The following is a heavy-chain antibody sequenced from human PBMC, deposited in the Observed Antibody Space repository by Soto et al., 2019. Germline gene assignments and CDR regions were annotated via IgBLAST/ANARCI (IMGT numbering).Heavy chain of an antibody. CDR1: GFTFSGSA. Sequence: EVQLVESGGGLVQPGGSLKLSCAASGFTFSGSAMHWVRQASGKGLEWVGRIRSKANSYATAYAASVKGRFTISRDDSKNTAYLQMNSLKTEDTAVYYCTRGYCSGGSCYGWFDYWGQGTLVTVSS. J-gene: IGHJ4*02. D-gene: IGHD2-15*01. CDR3: TRGYCSGGSCYGWFDY. V-gene: IGHV3-73*02. CDR2: IRSKANSYAT.